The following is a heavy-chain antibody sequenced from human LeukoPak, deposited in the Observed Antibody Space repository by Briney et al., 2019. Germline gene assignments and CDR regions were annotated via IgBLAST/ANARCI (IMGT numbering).Heavy chain of an antibody. CDR2: ITSSSGSI. Sequence: GGSLRLSCAASGFTFRDYVMSWVRQAPGKGLVWVSAITSSSGSIYYADSVKGRFTISRDNSKNTLYLQMNSLRAEDTAVYYCAIGDWNYVFWGQGTLVTVSS. J-gene: IGHJ4*02. CDR1: GFTFRDYV. V-gene: IGHV3-23*01. D-gene: IGHD1-7*01. CDR3: AIGDWNYVF.